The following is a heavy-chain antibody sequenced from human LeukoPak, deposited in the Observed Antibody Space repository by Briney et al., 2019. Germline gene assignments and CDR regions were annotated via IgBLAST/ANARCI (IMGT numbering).Heavy chain of an antibody. J-gene: IGHJ4*02. CDR3: AEGGVYYYDSSEPDY. CDR1: GFTFSSYA. Sequence: PGGSLRLSCAASGFTFSSYAMSWVRQAPGKGLEWVSAISGRGGSTYYADSVKGRFTISRDNSKNTLYLQMNSLRAEDTAVYYCAEGGVYYYDSSEPDYWGQGTLVTVSS. D-gene: IGHD3-22*01. CDR2: ISGRGGST. V-gene: IGHV3-23*01.